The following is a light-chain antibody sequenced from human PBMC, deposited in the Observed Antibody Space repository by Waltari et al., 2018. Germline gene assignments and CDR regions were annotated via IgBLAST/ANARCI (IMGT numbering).Light chain of an antibody. CDR1: RGHSSNI. V-gene: IGLV4-69*01. CDR3: QTGGHGTWV. Sequence: QLVLTQSPSASASLGAPVKLTCTLSRGHSSNIVAWHQQKPEKGPRYLMKVNSDGSHTKGDEIPDRFAGSSSGSERYLTISSLQSEDEADYYCQTGGHGTWVFGGGTKLTVV. J-gene: IGLJ3*02. CDR2: VNSDGSH.